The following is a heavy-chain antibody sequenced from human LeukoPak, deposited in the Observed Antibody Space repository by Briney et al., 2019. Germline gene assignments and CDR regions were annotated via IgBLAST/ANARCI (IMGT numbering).Heavy chain of an antibody. Sequence: ASVKVSCKASGYTFTGYYMHWVRQAPGQGLERMGRINPNSGGTNYAQKFQGRVTMTRDTSISTAYMELSRLRSDDTAVYYCARVESGYYSFYWGQGTLVTVSS. D-gene: IGHD3-22*01. CDR3: ARVESGYYSFY. J-gene: IGHJ4*02. CDR1: GYTFTGYY. V-gene: IGHV1-2*06. CDR2: INPNSGGT.